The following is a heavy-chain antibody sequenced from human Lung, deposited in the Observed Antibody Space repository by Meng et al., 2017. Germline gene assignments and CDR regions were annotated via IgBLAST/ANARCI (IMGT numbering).Heavy chain of an antibody. CDR3: ARFDISSSGRGDY. J-gene: IGHJ4*02. CDR1: GGSITSSTW. D-gene: IGHD1-26*01. Sequence: GQMQGSGPGLVKPSGTLSLTCTVSGGSITSSTWWSWVRQTPGKGLEWFGEIFHSGSTNYNPPLESRVTISVDKSKNQFSLQVYSVTAADTATYYCARFDISSSGRGDYWGQGILVTVSS. V-gene: IGHV4-4*02. CDR2: IFHSGST.